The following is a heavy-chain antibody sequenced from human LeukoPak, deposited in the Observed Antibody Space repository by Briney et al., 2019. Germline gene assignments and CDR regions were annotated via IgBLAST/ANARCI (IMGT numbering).Heavy chain of an antibody. V-gene: IGHV1-69*05. CDR3: ARGGPGDYYYYGMDV. D-gene: IGHD1-14*01. Sequence: SVKVSCKASGGTFSNYAVSWVRQAPGQGLEWMGGIIPVFEKPNYARKFQGRVTMTRNTSISTAYMELSSLRSEDTAVYYCARGGPGDYYYYGMDVWGQGTTVTVSS. CDR1: GGTFSNYA. J-gene: IGHJ6*02. CDR2: IIPVFEKP.